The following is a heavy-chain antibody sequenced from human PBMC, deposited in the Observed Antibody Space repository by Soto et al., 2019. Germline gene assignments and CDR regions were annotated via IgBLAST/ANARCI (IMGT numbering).Heavy chain of an antibody. Sequence: QVQLVQSGAEVRKPGASVKVSCKASGYTFTSYGFSWVRQAPGQGLEWMGWISAYNGNTNYAQTRQGSDTMTTDTPTSTAYMELRSLRSDDTAVYYCARGNTYCGGDCSTDYFYYWGQGTLVTVSS. V-gene: IGHV1-18*01. CDR2: ISAYNGNT. CDR1: GYTFTSYG. D-gene: IGHD2-21*02. CDR3: ARGNTYCGGDCSTDYFYY. J-gene: IGHJ4*02.